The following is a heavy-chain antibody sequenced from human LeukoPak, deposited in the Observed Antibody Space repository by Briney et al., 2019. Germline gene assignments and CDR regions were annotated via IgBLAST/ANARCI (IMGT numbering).Heavy chain of an antibody. V-gene: IGHV3-23*01. J-gene: IGHJ3*02. CDR2: ISGSGSGGST. Sequence: GGSLRLSCAASGFTFSSSAMSWVRQAPGKGLEWVSSISGSGSGGSTYYADSVKGRFTISRDNSKNTLYLQMNSLRAEDTAVYYCAKVGDRRAFDIWGQGTMVTVSS. CDR3: AKVGDRRAFDI. D-gene: IGHD2-21*02. CDR1: GFTFSSSA.